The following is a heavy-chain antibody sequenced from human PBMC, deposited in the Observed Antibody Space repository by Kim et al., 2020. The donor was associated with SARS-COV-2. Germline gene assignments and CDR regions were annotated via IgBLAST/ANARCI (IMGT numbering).Heavy chain of an antibody. CDR2: K. D-gene: IGHD2-15*01. Sequence: KYYSKSLETRLTISKDTSKNQVVLTMTNMDPVDTATYYCARGVAATLSFDYWGQGTLVTVSS. V-gene: IGHV2-70*01. J-gene: IGHJ4*02. CDR3: ARGVAATLSFDY.